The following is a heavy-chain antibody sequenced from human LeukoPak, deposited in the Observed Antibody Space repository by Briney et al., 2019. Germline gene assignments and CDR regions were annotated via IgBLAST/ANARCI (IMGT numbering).Heavy chain of an antibody. CDR3: AKERGGVVVGASFDY. D-gene: IGHD1-26*01. Sequence: GGSLRLSCAASGFTFSSYAMSWVRQAPGKGLEWVSAISGSGGSTYYADSVKGRFTISRDNSKNTLYPQMNSLRAEDTAVYYCAKERGGVVVGASFDYWGQGTLVTVSS. V-gene: IGHV3-23*01. CDR2: ISGSGGST. CDR1: GFTFSSYA. J-gene: IGHJ4*02.